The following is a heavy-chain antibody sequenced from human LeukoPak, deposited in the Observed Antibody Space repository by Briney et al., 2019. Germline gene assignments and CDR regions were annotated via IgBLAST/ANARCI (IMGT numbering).Heavy chain of an antibody. CDR1: GFTFDDYG. Sequence: GGSLRLSCAASGFTFDDYGMSWVRQAPGKGLEWVSGINWNGGSTGYAGSVKGRFTISRDNAKNSLYLQMNSLRAEDTALHYCARDRVSSGWSYYFDYWGQGTLVTVSS. J-gene: IGHJ4*02. CDR2: INWNGGST. D-gene: IGHD6-19*01. V-gene: IGHV3-20*04. CDR3: ARDRVSSGWSYYFDY.